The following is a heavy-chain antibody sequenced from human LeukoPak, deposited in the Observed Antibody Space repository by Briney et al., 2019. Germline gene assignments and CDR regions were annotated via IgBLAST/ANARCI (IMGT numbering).Heavy chain of an antibody. CDR1: GFIFSNSA. CDR2: MSGSGGST. Sequence: GGSLRLSCAASGFIFSNSAMTWVRQPPGKGLEWVSGMSGSGGSTDYAGSVKGRFTISRDNSRNTLYLQMNSLRAEDTALYYCAKAGWNWYFDSWGQGTLVTVSS. CDR3: AKAGWNWYFDS. J-gene: IGHJ4*02. D-gene: IGHD1-7*01. V-gene: IGHV3-23*01.